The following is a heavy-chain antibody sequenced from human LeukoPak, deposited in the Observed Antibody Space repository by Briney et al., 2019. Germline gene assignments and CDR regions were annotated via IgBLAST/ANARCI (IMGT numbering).Heavy chain of an antibody. CDR1: GGSISSSAYC. D-gene: IGHD4-17*01. CDR2: FYCSGST. Sequence: SETLSLTCTVSGGSISSSAYCWGWIRQPPGKGLEWIGSFYCSGSTYYNPSLKSRVTISVDTSKNQFSLKLSSVTAADTAVYYCARLRSPVTILYYFDYWGQGTLVTVSS. J-gene: IGHJ4*02. V-gene: IGHV4-39*01. CDR3: ARLRSPVTILYYFDY.